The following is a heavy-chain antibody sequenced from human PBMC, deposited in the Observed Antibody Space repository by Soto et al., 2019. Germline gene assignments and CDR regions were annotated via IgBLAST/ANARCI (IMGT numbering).Heavy chain of an antibody. D-gene: IGHD1-7*01. CDR1: GFTFSIND. V-gene: IGHV3-30*18. Sequence: LRLSCAASGFTFSINDMHWVRQAPGRGLEWVAVISNGGNNKYYADSVKGRFTLSRDNSKNMVYLQMDSLRVEDTAVYFCAKDHQTYNWDYLFDSWGPGTLVTVSS. J-gene: IGHJ4*02. CDR3: AKDHQTYNWDYLFDS. CDR2: ISNGGNNK.